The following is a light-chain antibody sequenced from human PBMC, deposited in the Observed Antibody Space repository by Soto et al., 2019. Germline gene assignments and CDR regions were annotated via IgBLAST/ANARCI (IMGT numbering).Light chain of an antibody. CDR2: DAS. J-gene: IGKJ3*01. CDR3: QQRSNWRVT. CDR1: QSVSSY. V-gene: IGKV3-11*01. Sequence: IVLTQSPATLSLYPGERATLSCRASQSVSSYLAWYQQKPGQAPRLLIYDASNRATGIPARFSGSGSGTDFTLTISSLEPEDFAVYYCQQRSNWRVTFGPGTKVDIK.